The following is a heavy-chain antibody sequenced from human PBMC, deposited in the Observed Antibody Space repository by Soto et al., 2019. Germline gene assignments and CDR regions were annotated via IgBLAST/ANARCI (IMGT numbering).Heavy chain of an antibody. J-gene: IGHJ6*02. Sequence: SETLSLTCTVSGGSISSSSYYWGWIRQPPGKGLEWIGSIYYSGSTYYNPSLKSRVTISVDTSKNQFSLKLSSVTAADTAVYYCARRLYHDSSGFEGGGMDVWGQGTTVTVS. CDR1: GGSISSSSYY. CDR2: IYYSGST. V-gene: IGHV4-39*01. CDR3: ARRLYHDSSGFEGGGMDV. D-gene: IGHD3-22*01.